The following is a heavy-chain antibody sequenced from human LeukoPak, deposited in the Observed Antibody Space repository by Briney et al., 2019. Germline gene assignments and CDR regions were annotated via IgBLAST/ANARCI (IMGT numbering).Heavy chain of an antibody. CDR1: EFTFSDYY. CDR2: ISGSGRTI. J-gene: IGHJ5*02. V-gene: IGHV3-11*01. Sequence: GGSLRLSCAASEFTFSDYYMSWIRQAPGKGLEWVSYISGSGRTIYYADSVKGRFTISRDNAKNSLYLQMNSLRAEDTAVYYCARGPRITMIVVVIPNWFDPWGQGTLVTVSS. D-gene: IGHD3-22*01. CDR3: ARGPRITMIVVVIPNWFDP.